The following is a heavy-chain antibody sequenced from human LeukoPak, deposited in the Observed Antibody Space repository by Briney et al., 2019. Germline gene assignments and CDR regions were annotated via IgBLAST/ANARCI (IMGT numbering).Heavy chain of an antibody. V-gene: IGHV3-49*04. CDR2: IRSKAYGGTT. J-gene: IGHJ3*02. CDR3: IRDGSGSYGGRVAFDI. Sequence: GRSLRLSCTPSGFTFGDYAMNWVRQAPGEGLEWIGFIRSKAYGGTTAYAASVKGRFTISRDDSKSIAHLQMNSLKTEDTAVYYCIRDGSGSYGGRVAFDIRGQGTMVTVSS. CDR1: GFTFGDYA. D-gene: IGHD1-26*01.